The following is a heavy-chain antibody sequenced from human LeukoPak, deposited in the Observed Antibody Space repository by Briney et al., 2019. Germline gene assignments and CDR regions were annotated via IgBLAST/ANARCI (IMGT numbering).Heavy chain of an antibody. J-gene: IGHJ4*02. CDR1: GFTFSSYA. CDR3: AKAGIAARGDY. Sequence: GGSLRLSCAASGFTFSSYAMSWVRQAPGKGLEWVSAISGSGGSTYCADSVKGRFTIPRDNSKNTLYLQMNSLRAEDTAVYYCAKAGIAARGDYWGQGTLVTVSS. D-gene: IGHD2-21*01. CDR2: ISGSGGST. V-gene: IGHV3-23*01.